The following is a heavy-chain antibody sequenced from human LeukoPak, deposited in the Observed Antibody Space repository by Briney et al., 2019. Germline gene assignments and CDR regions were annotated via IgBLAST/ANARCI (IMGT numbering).Heavy chain of an antibody. CDR2: IKSKTDGSTT. CDR1: GFTFSNAW. J-gene: IGHJ4*02. Sequence: PGGSLRLSCAASGFTFSNAWMSWVRQAPGKGLEWVGRIKSKTDGSTTDYAAPVKGRFTISRDDSNNTLYLQMNSLKTEDTAVYYCTTDFWSGYPIDYWGQGTLVTVSS. V-gene: IGHV3-15*01. D-gene: IGHD3-3*01. CDR3: TTDFWSGYPIDY.